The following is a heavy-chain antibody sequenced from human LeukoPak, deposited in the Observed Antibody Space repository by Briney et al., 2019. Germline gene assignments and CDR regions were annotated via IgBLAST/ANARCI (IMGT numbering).Heavy chain of an antibody. CDR3: ARADHVYNWFDP. Sequence: SETLSITCAVYGGSFSGYYWSWIRQPPGKGLEWIGEINHSGSTNYNPSLKSRVTISVDTSKNQFSLKLSSVTAADTAVYYCARADHVYNWFDPWGQGTLVTVSS. V-gene: IGHV4-34*01. J-gene: IGHJ5*02. CDR2: INHSGST. CDR1: GGSFSGYY.